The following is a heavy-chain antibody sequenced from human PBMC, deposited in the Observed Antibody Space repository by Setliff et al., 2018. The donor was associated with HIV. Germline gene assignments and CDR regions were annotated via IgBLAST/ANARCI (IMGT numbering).Heavy chain of an antibody. CDR1: GGSISNYY. CDR2: IYSSGTT. CDR3: ARHYYTDPFDY. Sequence: LSETLSLTCTVSGGSISNYYWSWIRQPPGKGLEWIGYIYSSGTTDYNPSLKSRVTMSVDTSNSHFSLKLASVTAADTAVYYCARHYYTDPFDYWGQGTLVTVSS. J-gene: IGHJ4*02. V-gene: IGHV4-4*08. D-gene: IGHD3-22*01.